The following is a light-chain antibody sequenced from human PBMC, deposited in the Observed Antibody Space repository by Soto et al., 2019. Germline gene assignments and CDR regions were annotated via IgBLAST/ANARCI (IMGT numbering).Light chain of an antibody. Sequence: DIQMTQSPSSLSASVGDRVTIACQASQDISNYLHWYQQKPGKAPKLLIYDASNLETGVPSRFSGSGSGTDFTLTISSLQPEDVAAYYCQKYNSAPLTFGGGTKVDIK. CDR1: QDISNY. CDR3: QKYNSAPLT. J-gene: IGKJ4*01. CDR2: DAS. V-gene: IGKV1-33*01.